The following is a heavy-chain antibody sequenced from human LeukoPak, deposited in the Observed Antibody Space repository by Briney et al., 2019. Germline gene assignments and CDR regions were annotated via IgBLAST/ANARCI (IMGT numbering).Heavy chain of an antibody. D-gene: IGHD3-3*01. J-gene: IGHJ6*02. CDR3: ARERARFLESLLPYYYYYGMDV. V-gene: IGHV1-18*01. Sequence: ASVKVSCKASGYTFTSYGISWVRQAPGQGLEWMGWISAYNGNTNYAQKLHGRVTMTTDTSTSTAYMELRSLRSDDTAVYYCARERARFLESLLPYYYYYGMDVWGQGTTVTVSS. CDR2: ISAYNGNT. CDR1: GYTFTSYG.